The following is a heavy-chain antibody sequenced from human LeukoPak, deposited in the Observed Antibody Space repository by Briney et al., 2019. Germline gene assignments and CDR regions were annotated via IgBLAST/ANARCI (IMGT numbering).Heavy chain of an antibody. CDR3: ARDTSAMGYPDY. V-gene: IGHV1-46*01. CDR1: GYTFTGYY. J-gene: IGHJ4*02. D-gene: IGHD5-18*01. Sequence: ASVKVSCKASGYTFTGYYMHWVRQAPGQGLEWMGWINPNSGSTSYAQKFQGRVTMTRDTSTSTVYMELSSLRSEDTAVYYCARDTSAMGYPDYWGQGTLVTVSS. CDR2: INPNSGST.